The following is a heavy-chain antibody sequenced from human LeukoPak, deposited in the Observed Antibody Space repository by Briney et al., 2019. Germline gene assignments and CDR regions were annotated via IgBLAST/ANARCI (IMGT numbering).Heavy chain of an antibody. J-gene: IGHJ4*02. D-gene: IGHD3-22*01. CDR3: ARSYDSSGFYPGALGD. CDR2: ISVRSSHI. CDR1: GVTFSSGAYS. Sequence: GGSLRLSCAASGVTFSSGAYSMTWVRQAPGKGLEWVSSISVRSSHIFYVDSVKGRFTISRDNAKNSVYLQMSSLRAEDTAVYYCARSYDSSGFYPGALGDWGQGTLVAVSS. V-gene: IGHV3-21*06.